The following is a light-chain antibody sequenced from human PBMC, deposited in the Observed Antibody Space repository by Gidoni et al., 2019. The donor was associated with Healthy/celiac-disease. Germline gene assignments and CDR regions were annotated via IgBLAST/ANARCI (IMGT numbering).Light chain of an antibody. CDR2: AAS. J-gene: IGKJ2*01. CDR3: QQSYSTPHT. CDR1: QSISSY. Sequence: DNQTTQAPSSLSASVGDSVTITCRASQSISSYLNWYQQKPGKAPKLLIYAASSLQSGVPSRFSGSGSGTDFTLTISSLQPEDFATYYCQQSYSTPHTFGQGTKLEIK. V-gene: IGKV1-39*01.